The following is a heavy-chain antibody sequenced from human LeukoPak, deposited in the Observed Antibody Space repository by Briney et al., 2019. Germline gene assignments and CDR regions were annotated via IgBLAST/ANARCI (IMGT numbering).Heavy chain of an antibody. Sequence: ASVKFSCKASGYTFTSYYMHCVRQAPGQGLEWMGIINPSGGSTSYAQKFQGRVTMTRDTSTSTVYMELSSLRSEDTAVYYCARDDYQRYSYGPPEDYWGQGTMVTVSS. CDR1: GYTFTSYY. CDR3: ARDDYQRYSYGPPEDY. D-gene: IGHD5-18*01. J-gene: IGHJ4*02. CDR2: INPSGGST. V-gene: IGHV1-46*01.